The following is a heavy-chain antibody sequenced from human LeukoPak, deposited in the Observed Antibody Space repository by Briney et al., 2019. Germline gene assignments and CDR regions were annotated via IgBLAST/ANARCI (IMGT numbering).Heavy chain of an antibody. Sequence: SETLSLTCALSGGSLNDGSYYWTWIRQPAGKGLEWIGRIFKSGNTNYNPSLKSRVTVSLDMSKNQFSLNLKSVTAADTAVYYCARGTRGEQWLLYAFDIWGQGTMVTVSS. J-gene: IGHJ3*02. V-gene: IGHV4-61*02. CDR1: GGSLNDGSYY. CDR2: IFKSGNT. D-gene: IGHD6-19*01. CDR3: ARGTRGEQWLLYAFDI.